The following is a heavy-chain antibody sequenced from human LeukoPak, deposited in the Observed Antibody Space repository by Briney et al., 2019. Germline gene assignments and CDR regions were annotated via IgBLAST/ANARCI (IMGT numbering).Heavy chain of an antibody. Sequence: GGSLRLSCAASGFTFSSYWMHWVRQAPGKGLVWVSCINSDGSSTSYADSVKGRFTISRDNAKNTLYLQMNSLRAEDTAVYYCARATYYYDSSGYPGYYFDYWGQGTLVTVSS. CDR3: ARATYYYDSSGYPGYYFDY. CDR2: INSDGSST. D-gene: IGHD3-22*01. V-gene: IGHV3-74*01. J-gene: IGHJ4*02. CDR1: GFTFSSYW.